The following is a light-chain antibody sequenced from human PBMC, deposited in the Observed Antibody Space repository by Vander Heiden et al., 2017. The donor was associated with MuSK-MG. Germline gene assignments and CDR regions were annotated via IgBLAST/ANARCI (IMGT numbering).Light chain of an antibody. Sequence: SALTQPASVSGSPGQTITISCTGASSDVGSYNLVSCYQQHPGKAPKLMIYEGSKRPSGVSNRFSGSKSGNTASLTISRLQAEDEADYYCCSYAGSSTLVFGGGTKLTVL. V-gene: IGLV2-23*01. J-gene: IGLJ2*01. CDR3: CSYAGSSTLV. CDR2: EGS. CDR1: SSDVGSYNL.